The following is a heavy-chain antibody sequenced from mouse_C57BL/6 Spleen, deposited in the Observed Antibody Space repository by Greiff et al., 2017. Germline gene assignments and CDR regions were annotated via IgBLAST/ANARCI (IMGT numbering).Heavy chain of an antibody. CDR1: GYTFTSYW. J-gene: IGHJ1*03. CDR3: ARRGLYYDYDGGYFDV. Sequence: VQLQQPGAELVKPGASVKMSCKASGYTFTSYWITWVKQRPGQGLEWIGDIYPGSGSTNYNEKFKSKATLTVDTSSSTAYMQLSSLTSEDSAVYYCARRGLYYDYDGGYFDVWGTGTTVTVSS. V-gene: IGHV1-55*01. CDR2: IYPGSGST. D-gene: IGHD2-4*01.